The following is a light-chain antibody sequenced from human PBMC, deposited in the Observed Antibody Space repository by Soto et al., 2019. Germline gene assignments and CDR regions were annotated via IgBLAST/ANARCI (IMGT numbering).Light chain of an antibody. V-gene: IGLV2-23*02. CDR2: EVS. CDR1: SRDVGAYNL. J-gene: IGLJ1*01. Sequence: QSALTQPASVCGSPGQSITISCTGTSRDVGAYNLVSWYQQYPGKAPKLVIYEVSKRPSGVSDRFSGSKSGNTASLTISGIQADDEADYYCCSYAGSSRIFGTGTKLTVL. CDR3: CSYAGSSRI.